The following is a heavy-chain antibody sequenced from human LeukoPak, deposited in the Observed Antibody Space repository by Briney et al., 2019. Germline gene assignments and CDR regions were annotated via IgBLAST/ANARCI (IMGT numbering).Heavy chain of an antibody. CDR3: ARLDANWGFIDY. J-gene: IGHJ4*02. CDR2: MFYSGST. CDR1: GGSISTYY. Sequence: PAETLSLTCTVSGGSISTYYWNWIRQPPGKGLDWIGYMFYSGSTNCHPPLKSRVPILVDTSKTWCSLKLSSVTAADPAVYYCARLDANWGFIDYWGQGNLVTVSP. V-gene: IGHV4-59*01. D-gene: IGHD7-27*01.